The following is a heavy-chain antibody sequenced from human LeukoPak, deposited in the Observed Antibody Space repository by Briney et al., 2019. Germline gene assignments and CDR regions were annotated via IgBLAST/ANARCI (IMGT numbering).Heavy chain of an antibody. CDR1: GFTFSSYA. V-gene: IGHV3-23*01. J-gene: IGHJ3*02. CDR3: ARDLLGIAAARAFDI. CDR2: ISGSGGRT. Sequence: QSGGSLRLSCAASGFTFSSYAMSWVRQAPGKGLEWVSAISGSGGRTYYADSVKGRFTISRDNSKNTLYLQMNSLRAEDTAVYYCARDLLGIAAARAFDIWGQGTMVTVSS. D-gene: IGHD6-13*01.